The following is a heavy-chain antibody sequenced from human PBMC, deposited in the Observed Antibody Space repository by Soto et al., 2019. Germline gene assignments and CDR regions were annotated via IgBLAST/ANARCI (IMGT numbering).Heavy chain of an antibody. CDR3: AHSRRHYDILTGYYTCWFDP. Sequence: QITLKESGPTLVKPTQTLTLTCTFSGFSLSTSGVGVGWIRQPPGKALEWLALIYWDDDKRYSPSLKSRLTNTKDTSKNQVVRTMTNMDPVDTATYYCAHSRRHYDILTGYYTCWFDPWGQGTLVTVSS. V-gene: IGHV2-5*02. CDR2: IYWDDDK. J-gene: IGHJ5*02. D-gene: IGHD3-9*01. CDR1: GFSLSTSGVG.